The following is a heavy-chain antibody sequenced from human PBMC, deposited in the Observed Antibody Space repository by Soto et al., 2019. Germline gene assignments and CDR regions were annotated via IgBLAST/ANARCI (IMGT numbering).Heavy chain of an antibody. J-gene: IGHJ4*02. CDR3: AAELREGGLVHRTPGY. V-gene: IGHV1-69*13. CDR1: GGTFSSYA. Sequence: SVKVSCKASGGTFSSYAISWVRQAPGQGLEWMGGIIPIFGTANYAQKFQGRVTITADESTSTAYMELTSLRSEDTAVYYCAAELREGGLVHRTPGYWGQGTLVTVSS. CDR2: IIPIFGTA. D-gene: IGHD6-19*01.